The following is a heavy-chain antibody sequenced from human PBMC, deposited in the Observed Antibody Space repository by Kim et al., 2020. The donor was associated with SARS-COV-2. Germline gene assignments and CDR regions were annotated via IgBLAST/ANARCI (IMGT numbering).Heavy chain of an antibody. CDR2: INPNSGGT. J-gene: IGHJ3*02. D-gene: IGHD1-7*01. V-gene: IGHV1-2*02. CDR1: GYTFTGYY. Sequence: ASVKVSCKASGYTFTGYYMHWVRQAPGQGLEWMGWINPNSGGTNYAQKFQGRVTMTRDTSISTAYMELSRLRSDDTAVYYCARDWGYRITGTTGDDAFDIWAKGQWSPSLQ. CDR3: ARDWGYRITGTTGDDAFDI.